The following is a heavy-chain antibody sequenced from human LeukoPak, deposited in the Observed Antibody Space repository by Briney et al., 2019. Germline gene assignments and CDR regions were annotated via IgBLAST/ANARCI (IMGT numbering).Heavy chain of an antibody. CDR1: GFTFSSYA. J-gene: IGHJ4*02. D-gene: IGHD3-10*01. CDR3: ARVRDFDY. CDR2: ISYDGSNK. V-gene: IGHV3-30*04. Sequence: GRSLGLSCAASGFTFSSYAMHWVRQAPGKGLEWVAVISYDGSNKYYADSVKGRFTISRDNSKNTLYLQMNSLRAEDTAVYYCARVRDFDYWGQGTLVTVSS.